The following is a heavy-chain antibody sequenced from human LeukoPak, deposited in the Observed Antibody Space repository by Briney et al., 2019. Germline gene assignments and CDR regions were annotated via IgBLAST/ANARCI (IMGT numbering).Heavy chain of an antibody. CDR1: GFTFSSYA. V-gene: IGHV3-23*01. Sequence: GGSLSLSCSASGFTFSSYAMSWVRQAPGKGLEWVSSISGSGGSTHYADSVKGRFTISRDNSKNTLYLQMNSLRADDTAVYYCARDLLYSSSWTDASGWGQGTLVTVSS. D-gene: IGHD6-13*01. CDR2: ISGSGGST. J-gene: IGHJ4*02. CDR3: ARDLLYSSSWTDASG.